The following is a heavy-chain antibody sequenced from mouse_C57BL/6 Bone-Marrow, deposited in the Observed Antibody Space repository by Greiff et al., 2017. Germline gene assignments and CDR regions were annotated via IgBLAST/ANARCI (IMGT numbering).Heavy chain of an antibody. CDR1: GFTFSDYY. V-gene: IGHV5-12*01. CDR3: ARRGLLDAMDY. Sequence: EVKVEESGGGLVQPGGSLKLSCAASGFTFSDYYMYWVRQTPEKRLEWVAYISTGGGSTYYPDTVKGRFTIARDNAKNTLDRQMSRLKSEDTAMYYCARRGLLDAMDYWGQGTSVTVSS. CDR2: ISTGGGST. J-gene: IGHJ4*01. D-gene: IGHD1-1*01.